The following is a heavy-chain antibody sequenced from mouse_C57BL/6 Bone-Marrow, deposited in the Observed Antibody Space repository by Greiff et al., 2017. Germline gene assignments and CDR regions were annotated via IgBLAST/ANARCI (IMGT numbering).Heavy chain of an antibody. D-gene: IGHD1-1*01. CDR2: IDPSDSET. CDR1: GYTFTSYW. V-gene: IGHV1-52*01. Sequence: QVQLQQPGAELVRPGSSVKLSCKASGYTFTSYWMHWVKQRPIQGLEWIGNIDPSDSETHYNQKFKDKATLTVDKSSSTAYMQLSSLTSEDSAVYDGDRGGSSRHWYFDVWGTGTTVTVSS. J-gene: IGHJ1*03. CDR3: DRGGSSRHWYFDV.